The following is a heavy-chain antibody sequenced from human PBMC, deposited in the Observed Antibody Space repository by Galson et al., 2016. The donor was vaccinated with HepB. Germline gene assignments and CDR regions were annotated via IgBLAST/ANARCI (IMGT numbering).Heavy chain of an antibody. CDR2: MDGDATKI. J-gene: IGHJ3*02. Sequence: SLRLSCAASEHTFNLFWVHWVRQAPGKGLVWVSHMDGDATKINYADSVKGRFTISRDTAKNTLYLQMNSLRAEDTAIYYCVRDRGYPDAFDIWGQGTMVTVSS. D-gene: IGHD5-18*01. V-gene: IGHV3-74*01. CDR1: EHTFNLFW. CDR3: VRDRGYPDAFDI.